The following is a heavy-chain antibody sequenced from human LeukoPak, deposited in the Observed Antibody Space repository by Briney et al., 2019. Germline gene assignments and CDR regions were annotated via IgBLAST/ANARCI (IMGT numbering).Heavy chain of an antibody. D-gene: IGHD6-13*01. CDR1: VFTFSRYW. CDR3: TTVLSSSRYNLCDY. Sequence: GGSLRLSCAPSVFTFSRYWMHCVRQAPGEGLMCVSSISPNGSTTLYADSVKGRFTISRDNAKNTLYLQMNSLGAEDTAVYYCTTVLSSSRYNLCDYWGQGTLVTVSS. CDR2: ISPNGSTT. V-gene: IGHV3-74*03. J-gene: IGHJ4*02.